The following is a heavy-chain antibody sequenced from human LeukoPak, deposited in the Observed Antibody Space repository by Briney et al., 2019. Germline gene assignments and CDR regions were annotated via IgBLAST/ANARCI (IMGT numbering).Heavy chain of an antibody. Sequence: GGSLRLSCTVSGFIFSDFSMSWVRQAPGKGLEWVAKMSEDGNEIFYVDSVKGRFTISRDNTKKSLYLQLNSLRPEDSAVYYCARPRGCGSARCNNFDYWGQGTLVTVPS. V-gene: IGHV3-7*01. CDR3: ARPRGCGSARCNNFDY. CDR1: GFIFSDFS. D-gene: IGHD2-2*01. J-gene: IGHJ4*02. CDR2: MSEDGNEI.